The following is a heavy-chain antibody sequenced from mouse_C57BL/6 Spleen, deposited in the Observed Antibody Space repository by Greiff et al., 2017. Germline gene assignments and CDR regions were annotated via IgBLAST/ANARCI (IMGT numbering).Heavy chain of an antibody. CDR3: AKGRYDDAIDY. D-gene: IGHD2-14*01. V-gene: IGHV2-3*01. J-gene: IGHJ4*01. Sequence: VQGVEPGPGLVAPSQSLSITCTVSGFSLTSYGVSWVRQPPGKGLEWLGVIWGDGSTNYHSALISRLNISKDNSKSQVFLKLNSLQTDDTAAYYCAKGRYDDAIDYWGQGTSVTVSS. CDR1: GFSLTSYG. CDR2: IWGDGST.